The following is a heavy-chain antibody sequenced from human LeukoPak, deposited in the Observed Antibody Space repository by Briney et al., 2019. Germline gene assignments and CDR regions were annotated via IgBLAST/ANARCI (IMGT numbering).Heavy chain of an antibody. CDR3: ARRGMATDYYYYMDV. V-gene: IGHV4-4*09. J-gene: IGHJ6*03. Sequence: SETLSLTCTVSGGSISSYYWSWIRQPPGKGLEWIGYIYTSGSTNYNPSLKSRVTISVDTSKNQFSLKLSSVTAADTAVYYCARRGMATDYYYYMDVWGKGTTVTVSS. CDR1: GGSISSYY. CDR2: IYTSGST. D-gene: IGHD5-24*01.